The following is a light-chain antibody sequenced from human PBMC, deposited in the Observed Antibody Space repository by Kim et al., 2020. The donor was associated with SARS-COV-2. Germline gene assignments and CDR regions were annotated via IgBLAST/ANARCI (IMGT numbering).Light chain of an antibody. CDR1: NIGSKS. J-gene: IGLJ1*01. Sequence: APGKTARITWGGNNIGSKSVRWYQQKPGQAPVLVIYYDSDRPSGIPERFSGSNSGNTATLTISGVEAGDEADYYCQVWDSSSDHYVFGTGTKVTVL. CDR3: QVWDSSSDHYV. CDR2: YDS. V-gene: IGLV3-21*04.